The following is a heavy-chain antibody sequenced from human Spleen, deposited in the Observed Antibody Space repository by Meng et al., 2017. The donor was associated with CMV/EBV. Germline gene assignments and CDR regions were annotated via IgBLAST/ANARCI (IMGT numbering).Heavy chain of an antibody. CDR2: IYHSGST. V-gene: IGHV4-4*02. J-gene: IGHJ4*02. Sequence: GSISSSNLWTWVRQVPGKGLEWIGEIYHSGSTNYNPSLKSRVTISVDKFKNQFSLKLGSVTAADTAVYYCARHTRIVVAGTHYYFDYWGQGTLVTVSS. CDR1: GSISSSNL. D-gene: IGHD6-13*01. CDR3: ARHTRIVVAGTHYYFDY.